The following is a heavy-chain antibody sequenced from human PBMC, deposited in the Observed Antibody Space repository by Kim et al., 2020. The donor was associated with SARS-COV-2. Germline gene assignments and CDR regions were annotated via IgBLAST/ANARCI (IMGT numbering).Heavy chain of an antibody. CDR1: GFTFSSYW. J-gene: IGHJ4*02. CDR2: IKQDGSEK. CDR3: AREGYSSSWYSLDY. V-gene: IGHV3-7*01. D-gene: IGHD6-13*01. Sequence: GGSLRLSCAASGFTFSSYWMSWVRQAPGKGLEWVANIKQDGSEKYCVDSVKGRFTISRDNAKNSLYLQMNSLRAEDTAVYYCAREGYSSSWYSLDYWGQGTLVTVSS.